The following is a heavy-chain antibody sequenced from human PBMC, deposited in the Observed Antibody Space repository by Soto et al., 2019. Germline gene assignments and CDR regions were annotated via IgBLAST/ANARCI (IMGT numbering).Heavy chain of an antibody. J-gene: IGHJ6*02. V-gene: IGHV5-51*01. CDR3: ARLNHCSGGSCYPVLYYYYGMDV. D-gene: IGHD2-15*01. Sequence: HGESLKISCKGSGYSFTSYWIGWVRQMPGKGLEWMGIIYPGDSDTRYSPSFQGQVTISADKSISTAYLQWSSLKASDTAMYYCARLNHCSGGSCYPVLYYYYGMDVWGQGTTVTVS. CDR2: IYPGDSDT. CDR1: GYSFTSYW.